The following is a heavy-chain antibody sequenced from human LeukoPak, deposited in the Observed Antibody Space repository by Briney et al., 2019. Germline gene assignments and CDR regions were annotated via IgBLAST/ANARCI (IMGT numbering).Heavy chain of an antibody. V-gene: IGHV1-69*05. D-gene: IGHD3-3*01. Sequence: SVKVSCXASGGTFSSYAISWVRQAPGQGLEWMEGFIPIFGTANYAQKFQGRVTITTDESTSTAYMELSSLRSEDTAVYYCARHAWPFGAAFDYWGQGTLVTVSS. CDR3: ARHAWPFGAAFDY. J-gene: IGHJ4*02. CDR2: FIPIFGTA. CDR1: GGTFSSYA.